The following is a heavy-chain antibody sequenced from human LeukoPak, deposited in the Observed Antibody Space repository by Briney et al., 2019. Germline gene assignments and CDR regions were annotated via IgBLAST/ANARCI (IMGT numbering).Heavy chain of an antibody. Sequence: PGGSLRLSCAAPGFTFDDYGMNWVRQAPGKGLEWVSGINWNGGSTGYADSVKGRFTISRDNAKNSLYLQMNSLRAEDTALYYCAREMATTAVQGSFDYWGQGTLVTVSS. D-gene: IGHD5-24*01. CDR3: AREMATTAVQGSFDY. CDR1: GFTFDDYG. CDR2: INWNGGST. J-gene: IGHJ4*02. V-gene: IGHV3-20*04.